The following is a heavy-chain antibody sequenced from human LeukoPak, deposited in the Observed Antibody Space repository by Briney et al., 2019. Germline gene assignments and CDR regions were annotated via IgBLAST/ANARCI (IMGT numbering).Heavy chain of an antibody. CDR2: IYYSGST. Sequence: ASETLCLTCTVSGGSMSSYSWSWIRQPPGEGLEWIGFIYYSGSTKYNPSLKSRVTISLDTSKSQFSLKVNSLTAADTAVYYCARVPAVDGNYYYYYGLDVWGQGTTVTVSS. CDR3: ARVPAVDGNYYYYYGLDV. CDR1: GGSMSSYS. V-gene: IGHV4-59*12. D-gene: IGHD2-2*01. J-gene: IGHJ6*02.